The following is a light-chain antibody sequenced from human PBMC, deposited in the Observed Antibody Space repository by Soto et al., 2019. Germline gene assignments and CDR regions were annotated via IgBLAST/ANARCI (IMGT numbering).Light chain of an antibody. CDR1: QTIYNY. J-gene: IGKJ3*01. CDR3: QHSFTMPFT. V-gene: IGKV1-39*01. Sequence: DIQMTQSPSSLSASVGDRVTITCRASQTIYNYVNWYQQKSGTAPKLLIYAASSLQSGVPSMFSCSRSGTDFTLTFSSLQPEDFGTYFCQHSFTMPFTFAPWTKVHIK. CDR2: AAS.